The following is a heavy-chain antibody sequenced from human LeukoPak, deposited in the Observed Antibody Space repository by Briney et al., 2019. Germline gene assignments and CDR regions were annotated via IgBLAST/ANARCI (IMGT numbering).Heavy chain of an antibody. CDR2: IYPGDSDT. D-gene: IGHD6-13*01. V-gene: IGHV5-51*01. Sequence: GESLKISCKGSGYSFTSYWIGWVRQMPGKGLEWMGIIYPGDSDTRYSPSFQGQVTISADKSISTAYPQWSSLKASDTAMYYCARGRSSSWYGNSFDPWGQGTLVTVSS. CDR3: ARGRSSSWYGNSFDP. CDR1: GYSFTSYW. J-gene: IGHJ5*02.